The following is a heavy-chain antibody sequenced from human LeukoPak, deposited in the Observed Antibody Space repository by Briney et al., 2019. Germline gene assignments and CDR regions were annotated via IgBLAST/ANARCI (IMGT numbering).Heavy chain of an antibody. J-gene: IGHJ4*02. CDR2: IYYSGST. CDR1: GGSISSYY. D-gene: IGHD2-8*02. CDR3: ARVKVYRWYFDY. Sequence: SETLCLTCTVSGGSISSYYWSWIRQPPGKGLEWIGYIYYSGSTNNNPSLKSRVTISVDTSKNQFSLKLSSVTAADTAVYYCARVKVYRWYFDYWGQGTLVTVSS. V-gene: IGHV4-59*01.